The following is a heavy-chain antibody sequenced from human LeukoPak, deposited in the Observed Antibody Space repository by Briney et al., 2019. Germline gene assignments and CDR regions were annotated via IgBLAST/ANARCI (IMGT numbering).Heavy chain of an antibody. Sequence: LSLTCXVSGGSISSYYWSWIRQPPGKGLEGSGYIYTSGSTKYNPSLKSRVTISVDTSKNQFSLKLSSVTAADTAVYYCARHGSGDSSGYYYRNAFDIWRQGTMVTVSS. CDR1: GGSISSYY. CDR2: IYTSGST. CDR3: ARHGSGDSSGYYYRNAFDI. J-gene: IGHJ3*02. D-gene: IGHD3-22*01. V-gene: IGHV4-4*09.